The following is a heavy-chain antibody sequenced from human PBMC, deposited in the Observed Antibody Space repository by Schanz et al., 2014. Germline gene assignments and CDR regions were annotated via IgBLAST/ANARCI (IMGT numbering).Heavy chain of an antibody. J-gene: IGHJ4*02. Sequence: CASSGFTFSDYFMAWIRHPPGRGLEWVSYLGNGGVTIYYADSVKVRFTISRDNSKSSLYLEMNRLRAEDTAVYYCARIGGMLFDYWAQGTIVTVSS. CDR1: GFTFSDYF. V-gene: IGHV3-11*01. D-gene: IGHD2-8*01. CDR3: ARIGGMLFDY. CDR2: LGNGGVTI.